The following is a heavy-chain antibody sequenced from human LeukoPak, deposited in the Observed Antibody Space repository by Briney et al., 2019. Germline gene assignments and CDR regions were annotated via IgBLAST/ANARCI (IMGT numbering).Heavy chain of an antibody. V-gene: IGHV4-59*01. Sequence: SETLSLTCTVSDGSISNFYWNWIRQPPGKGLEWIGCLYYSGSTKYNPSLKSRVTISVDTSKNQFSLKLSSVTAADTAVYYCARDLTNHDHSGYYPPGAFDIWGQGTMVTVSS. J-gene: IGHJ3*02. CDR2: LYYSGST. D-gene: IGHD3-22*01. CDR3: ARDLTNHDHSGYYPPGAFDI. CDR1: DGSISNFY.